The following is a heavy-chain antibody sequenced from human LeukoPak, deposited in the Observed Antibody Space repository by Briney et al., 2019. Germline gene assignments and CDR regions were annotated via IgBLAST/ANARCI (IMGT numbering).Heavy chain of an antibody. CDR2: IRYDGSNK. J-gene: IGHJ3*02. CDR1: GFTFSSYG. D-gene: IGHD4-17*01. Sequence: GGSLRLSCAASGFTFSSYGMHWVRQAPGKGLEGVAFIRYDGSNKYYADSVKGRFTISRDNSKNTLYLQMNSLRAEDTAVYYCAKDKYGGAFDIWGQGTMVTVSS. V-gene: IGHV3-30*02. CDR3: AKDKYGGAFDI.